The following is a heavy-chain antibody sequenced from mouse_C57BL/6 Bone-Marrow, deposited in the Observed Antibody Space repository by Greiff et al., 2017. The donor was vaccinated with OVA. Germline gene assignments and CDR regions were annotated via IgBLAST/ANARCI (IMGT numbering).Heavy chain of an antibody. J-gene: IGHJ1*03. Sequence: VHLVESGPELVKPGASVKLSCKASGYTFTSYDINWVKQRPGQGLEWIGWIYPRDGSTTYNEKFKGKATLTVDTSSSTAYMELHSLTSEDSAVYFCARTGHYYGSPYWYFDVWGTGTTVTVSS. D-gene: IGHD1-1*01. CDR1: GYTFTSYD. CDR3: ARTGHYYGSPYWYFDV. V-gene: IGHV1-85*01. CDR2: IYPRDGST.